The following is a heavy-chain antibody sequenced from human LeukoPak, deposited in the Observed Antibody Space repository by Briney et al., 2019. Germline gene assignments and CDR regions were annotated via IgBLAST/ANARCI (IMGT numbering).Heavy chain of an antibody. V-gene: IGHV3-48*01. CDR1: GFTFSSYG. CDR2: ISSSSSTI. D-gene: IGHD3-22*01. CDR3: ATETYYYDSSGYYDGRDY. Sequence: GGSLRLSCAASGFTFSSYGMHWVRQAPGKGLEWVSYISSSSSTIYYADSVKGRFTISRDNAKNSLYLQMNSLRAEDTAVYYCATETYYYDSSGYYDGRDYWGQGTLVTVSS. J-gene: IGHJ4*02.